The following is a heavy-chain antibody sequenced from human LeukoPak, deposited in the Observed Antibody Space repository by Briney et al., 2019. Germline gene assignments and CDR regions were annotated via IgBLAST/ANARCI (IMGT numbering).Heavy chain of an antibody. CDR3: AREMDRDGIDY. D-gene: IGHD5-24*01. CDR1: GGSFSGYY. CDR2: INHSGST. V-gene: IGHV4-34*01. Sequence: SSETLSLTCAVYGGSFSGYYWSWIRQPPGKGLEWIGEINHSGSTNYNPSLKSRVTISVDTSKNQFSLKLSSVTAADTAVYYCAREMDRDGIDYWGQGTLVTVSS. J-gene: IGHJ4*02.